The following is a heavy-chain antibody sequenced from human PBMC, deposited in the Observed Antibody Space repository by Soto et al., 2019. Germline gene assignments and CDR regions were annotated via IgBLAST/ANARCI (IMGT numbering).Heavy chain of an antibody. CDR1: GYSFSSKW. D-gene: IGHD3-16*02. J-gene: IGHJ6*02. CDR3: ARHYISMSRRYPGGLDV. V-gene: IGHV5-51*01. Sequence: PGESLKISCKGSGYSFSSKWIGWVRQMPGKGLEWMGIIYPGDSDTRYSPSFQGQVTISADKSISTAYLQWSSLKASDTAMYYCARHYISMSRRYPGGLDVWGQGTTVTLFS. CDR2: IYPGDSDT.